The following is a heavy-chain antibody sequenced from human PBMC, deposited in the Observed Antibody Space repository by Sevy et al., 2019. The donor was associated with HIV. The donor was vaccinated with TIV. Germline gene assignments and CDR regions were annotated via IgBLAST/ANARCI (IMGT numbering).Heavy chain of an antibody. D-gene: IGHD2-2*01. V-gene: IGHV3-7*03. CDR1: GFTFGDFW. J-gene: IGHJ6*02. Sequence: GGSLRLSCAASGFTFGDFWMTWVRQAPGKGLEWVANIKRDGSEKYYVPSVKCRFTISRDNAKSSLYLQMKSLGAEDTAVYYCARDCNSNTCLWGLDVWGQGTTVTVSS. CDR2: IKRDGSEK. CDR3: ARDCNSNTCLWGLDV.